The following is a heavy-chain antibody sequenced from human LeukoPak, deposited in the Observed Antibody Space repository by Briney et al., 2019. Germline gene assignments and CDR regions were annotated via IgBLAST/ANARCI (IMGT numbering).Heavy chain of an antibody. V-gene: IGHV3-23*01. CDR3: AKGRCSSTSCPYYFDY. D-gene: IGHD2-2*01. CDR1: GFTSSSYA. J-gene: IGHJ4*02. Sequence: GGSLRLSCAASGFTSSSYAMSWVRQAPGKGLEWVSVISGSGGSTHYADSVKGRFTISRDNSKNTLYLQMNSLRAEDTALYYCAKGRCSSTSCPYYFDYWGQGTLVTVSS. CDR2: ISGSGGST.